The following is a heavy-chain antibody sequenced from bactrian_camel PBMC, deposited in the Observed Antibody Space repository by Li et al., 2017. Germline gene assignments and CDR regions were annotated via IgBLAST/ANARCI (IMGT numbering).Heavy chain of an antibody. CDR3: AARQPCRVWLGYEDPGEYNI. V-gene: IGHV3S1*01. J-gene: IGHJ4*01. Sequence: VQLVESGGGSVQTGGSLQLTCTAFGYTYTDVCMGWYRQAPGKEREAVAAIYSVRGTTYYSDSVKGRFSISEDNSKNVLYLQMNSLQPEDTATYFCAARQPCRVWLGYEDPGEYNIWGQGTQVTVS. CDR1: GYTYTDVC. CDR2: IYSVRGTT. D-gene: IGHD5*01.